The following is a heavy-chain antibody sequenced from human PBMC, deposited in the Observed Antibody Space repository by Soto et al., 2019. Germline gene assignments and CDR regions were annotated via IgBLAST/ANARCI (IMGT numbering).Heavy chain of an antibody. V-gene: IGHV4-4*02. Sequence: PSDTLSLTCAVSGGSISSRNWWSWVRQPPGKGLEWIEEIYHSGSTNYNPSLKSRVTISVDKSKNQFSLKLSSVTAADTAVYYCVRGYDILTGRITRGAFDTLVQWTMVT. J-gene: IGHJ3*02. CDR2: IYHSGST. D-gene: IGHD3-9*01. CDR3: VRGYDILTGRITRGAFDT. CDR1: GGSISSRNW.